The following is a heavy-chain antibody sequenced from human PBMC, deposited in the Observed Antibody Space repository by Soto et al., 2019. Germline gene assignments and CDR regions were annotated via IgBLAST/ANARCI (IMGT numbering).Heavy chain of an antibody. V-gene: IGHV4-61*01. J-gene: IGHJ5*02. CDR1: GGSVTSNSYY. D-gene: IGHD3-16*01. CDR3: ARGGRYDYVLGTYPGNWFDP. Sequence: SETLSLTCTVSGGSVTSNSYYWSWIRQPPGKGLEWIGYMYYTGSANYNPSLKSRATISVDASKNQFSLRLSSVTAADTAVYYCARGGRYDYVLGTYPGNWFDPWGQGTLVTVSS. CDR2: MYYTGSA.